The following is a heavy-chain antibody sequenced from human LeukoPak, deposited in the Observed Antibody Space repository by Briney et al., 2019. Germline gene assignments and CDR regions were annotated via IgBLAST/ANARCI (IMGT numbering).Heavy chain of an antibody. CDR3: AKIRTTGTGDAFDM. D-gene: IGHD1-1*01. V-gene: IGHV3-30*18. CDR2: VSNDEIDK. Sequence: GGPLRLSCAASGFSFSNYRMLWVRHAPGKGPVGLAIVSNDEIDKYYADSVKGRFTISRDNSKNMLFLQMDSLRVEDTAVYYCAKIRTTGTGDAFDMWGQGTMVTVSS. J-gene: IGHJ3*02. CDR1: GFSFSNYR.